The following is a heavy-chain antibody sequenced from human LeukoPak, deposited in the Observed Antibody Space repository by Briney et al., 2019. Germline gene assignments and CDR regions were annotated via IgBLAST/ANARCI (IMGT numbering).Heavy chain of an antibody. J-gene: IGHJ4*02. CDR3: ARDIVGATPDDY. D-gene: IGHD1-26*01. V-gene: IGHV1-8*01. CDR1: GYTFTSYD. Sequence: GASVKVSCKASGYTFTSYDINWVRQATGQGLEWMGWMNPNSSNTGYAQKFQGRVTMTRNTSISTAYMELSSLRSEDTAVYYCARDIVGATPDDYWGQGTLVTVSS. CDR2: MNPNSSNT.